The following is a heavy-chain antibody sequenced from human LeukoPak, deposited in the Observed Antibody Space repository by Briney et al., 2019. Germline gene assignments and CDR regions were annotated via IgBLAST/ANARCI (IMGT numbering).Heavy chain of an antibody. CDR1: GFTFSDYY. J-gene: IGHJ3*02. Sequence: GGSLRLSCAASGFTFSDYYMSWIRQAPGKGLEWVSYISSSGSTIYYADSVKGRFTISRDNAKNSLYLQMNSLRAEDTAVYYCAKDTAGYFDWVTSHTFDIWGQGTMVTVSS. V-gene: IGHV3-11*01. CDR3: AKDTAGYFDWVTSHTFDI. CDR2: ISSSGSTI. D-gene: IGHD3-9*01.